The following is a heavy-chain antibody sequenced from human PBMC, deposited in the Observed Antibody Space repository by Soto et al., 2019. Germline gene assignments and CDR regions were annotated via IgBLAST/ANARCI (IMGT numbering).Heavy chain of an antibody. CDR3: AKDDSYYGGTHFDY. D-gene: IGHD1-26*01. CDR1: GFTFSSYA. Sequence: GGSLRLSXAASGFTFSSYAMSWVRQAPGKGLEWVSAISGSGGSTYYADSVKGRFTISRDNSKNTLYLQMNSLRAEDTAVYYCAKDDSYYGGTHFDYWGQGTLVTVSS. CDR2: ISGSGGST. V-gene: IGHV3-23*01. J-gene: IGHJ4*02.